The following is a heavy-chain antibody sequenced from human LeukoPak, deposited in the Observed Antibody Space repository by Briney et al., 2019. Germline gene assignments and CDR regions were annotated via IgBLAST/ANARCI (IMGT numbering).Heavy chain of an antibody. CDR3: ARRVGIAGMFDY. D-gene: IGHD6-13*01. CDR2: ILYSGST. J-gene: IGHJ4*02. V-gene: IGHV4-30-4*01. Sequence: SQTLSLTCTVSGGSISSGDYYWSWIRQPPGKGLEWIGYILYSGSTYYSPSLKSRVTISVDTSKNQFSLKFSSVTAADTAVYYCARRVGIAGMFDYWGQGTLVTVSS. CDR1: GGSISSGDYY.